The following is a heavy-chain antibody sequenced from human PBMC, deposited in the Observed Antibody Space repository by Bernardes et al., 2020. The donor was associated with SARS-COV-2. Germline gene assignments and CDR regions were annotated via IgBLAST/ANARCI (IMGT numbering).Heavy chain of an antibody. V-gene: IGHV4-31*03. Sequence: SETLSPTCTVPGGAISSGGYYWSWIRQDPGKGLEWIGYINYSGSTYYNPSIKSRATISVDTSKNQFSLKLSSVTAAGTAVYYCARDLVVPAAMNLYYYYGMDVWGRRATVTVSS. J-gene: IGHJ6*02. CDR2: INYSGST. D-gene: IGHD2-2*01. CDR3: ARDLVVPAAMNLYYYYGMDV. CDR1: GGAISSGGYY.